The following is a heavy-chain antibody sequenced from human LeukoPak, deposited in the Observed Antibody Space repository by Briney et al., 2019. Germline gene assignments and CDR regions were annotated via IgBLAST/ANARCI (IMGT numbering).Heavy chain of an antibody. V-gene: IGHV4-39*07. D-gene: IGHD4-17*01. Sequence: SETLSLTCTVSGGSISSSSYYWGCIRQPPGKGLEWIGSIYHSGNTYYNPSLKSRVTISVDTSKNQFSLKLNSVTAADTAVYYCARAGYGDSGFDYWGQGTLVTVSS. CDR2: IYHSGNT. CDR1: GGSISSSSYY. J-gene: IGHJ4*02. CDR3: ARAGYGDSGFDY.